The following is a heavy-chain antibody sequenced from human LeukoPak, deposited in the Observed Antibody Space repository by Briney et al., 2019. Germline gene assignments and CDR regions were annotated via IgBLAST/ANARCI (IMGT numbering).Heavy chain of an antibody. J-gene: IGHJ4*02. CDR2: IYYSGTT. V-gene: IGHV4-30-4*01. CDR3: ARTGGTIDY. D-gene: IGHD2-8*02. Sequence: IRHPPGKGLEWIEYIYYSGTTDYSQSLQSRVPISVDTSKNQFSLKLSSVTAADTAVYYCARTGGTIDYWGQGTLVTVSS.